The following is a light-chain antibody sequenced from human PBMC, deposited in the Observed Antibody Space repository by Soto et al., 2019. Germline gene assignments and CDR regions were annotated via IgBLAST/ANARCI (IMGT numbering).Light chain of an antibody. CDR3: QKYYSGPLI. CDR2: AAS. V-gene: IGKV1-27*01. Sequence: DIRMTQSPSSLSAFLGDRVTITCRASQGIGVYLAWSQQKPGKVPKLLIYAASALQSGVPSRFSGSGSGTDFTPTISSLQPEYFATDYCQKYYSGPLIFGGRTKVEIK. J-gene: IGKJ4*01. CDR1: QGIGVY.